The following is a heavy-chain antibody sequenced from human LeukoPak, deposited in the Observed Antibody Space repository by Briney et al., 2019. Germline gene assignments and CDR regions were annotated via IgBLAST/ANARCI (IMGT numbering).Heavy chain of an antibody. D-gene: IGHD3-22*01. CDR2: ISSSGNSI. Sequence: GGSLRLSCAASGFTFSSYSFNWVRQASGKGLEWVSYISSSGNSIEYADSVKGRFTISRDNAKNSLYLQMNSLRAEDTAVYYCARGMGYDSSGYYYRDFDYWGQGTLVTVSS. J-gene: IGHJ4*02. CDR3: ARGMGYDSSGYYYRDFDY. V-gene: IGHV3-48*04. CDR1: GFTFSSYS.